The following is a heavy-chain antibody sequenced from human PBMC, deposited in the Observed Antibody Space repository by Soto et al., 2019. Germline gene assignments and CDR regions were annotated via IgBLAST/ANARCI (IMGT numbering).Heavy chain of an antibody. V-gene: IGHV6-1*01. D-gene: IGHD1-26*01. CDR1: GDSVSSNSAG. Sequence: QVQLQQSGPGLVKPSQTLSLTCAITGDSVSSNSAGWSWVRQSPSRGLEWLGRTYYRSKWYYEYAVSVRGRITINPDTSKKQCLLQLTSVTPVDTAVNFCARGEQYSGRIFDYWGQGTRVTVSS. CDR3: ARGEQYSGRIFDY. J-gene: IGHJ4*01. CDR2: TYYRSKWYY.